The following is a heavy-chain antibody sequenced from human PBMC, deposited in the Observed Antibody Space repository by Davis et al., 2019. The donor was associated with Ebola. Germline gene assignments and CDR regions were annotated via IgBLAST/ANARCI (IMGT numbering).Heavy chain of an antibody. J-gene: IGHJ2*01. V-gene: IGHV3-23*01. D-gene: IGHD4-17*01. CDR2: ISGSGGST. CDR3: GKDKTTVTTFWYFDL. CDR1: GFTFSNYA. Sequence: GGSLRLSCAASGFTFSNYAMSWVRQAPGKGLEWVSGISGSGGSTYYADSVKGRFTISRDNSKNTVSLQMNSLRADDTAVYYCGKDKTTVTTFWYFDLWGRGTLVTVSS.